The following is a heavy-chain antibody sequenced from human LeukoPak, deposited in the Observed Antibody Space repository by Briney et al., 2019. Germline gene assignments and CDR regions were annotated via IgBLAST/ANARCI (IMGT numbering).Heavy chain of an antibody. CDR3: AKDTRYYDMSGYSPFDS. J-gene: IGHJ4*02. V-gene: IGHV3-30*02. D-gene: IGHD3-22*01. CDR1: GFTFSSYG. CDR2: IRYDGSNK. Sequence: GGSLRLSCAASGFTFSSYGMHWVRQAPGKGLEWVAFIRYDGSNKYYADSVKGRFTISRDNSKNTLYLQMNSLRAEDTAVYYCAKDTRYYDMSGYSPFDSWGQGTLVTVSS.